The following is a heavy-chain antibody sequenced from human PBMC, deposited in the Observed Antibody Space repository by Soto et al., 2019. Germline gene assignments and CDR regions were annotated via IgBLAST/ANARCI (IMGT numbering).Heavy chain of an antibody. Sequence: GGSLRLSCAASGFTFSSYAMHWVRQAPGKGLEWVTVISYDGNNKYYADSVEGRFTISRDNSKNTLYLQMNSLRTEDTGVYYCARSQQTTVTSPRAAPWGQGTLVTVSS. CDR3: ARSQQTTVTSPRAAP. V-gene: IGHV3-30-3*01. CDR1: GFTFSSYA. D-gene: IGHD4-17*01. J-gene: IGHJ5*02. CDR2: ISYDGNNK.